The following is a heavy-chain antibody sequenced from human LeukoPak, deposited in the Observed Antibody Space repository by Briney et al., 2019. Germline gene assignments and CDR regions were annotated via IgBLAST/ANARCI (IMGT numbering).Heavy chain of an antibody. Sequence: GGSLRLSFVASGFTFSNYWMTWVRQAPGKGLEWAANIKEDGSEKNYADSVKGRFTISRDNAKNSLYLQMNSLRGEDTAVYYCAKDLRVVAAAHPLDYWGQGTLVTVSS. CDR3: AKDLRVVAAAHPLDY. J-gene: IGHJ4*02. CDR2: IKEDGSEK. D-gene: IGHD2-15*01. CDR1: GFTFSNYW. V-gene: IGHV3-7*01.